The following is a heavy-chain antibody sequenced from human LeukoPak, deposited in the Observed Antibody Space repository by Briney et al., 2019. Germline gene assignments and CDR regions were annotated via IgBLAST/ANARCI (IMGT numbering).Heavy chain of an antibody. J-gene: IGHJ5*02. V-gene: IGHV1-18*01. D-gene: IGHD6-13*01. CDR3: ARDRRSVAAAGIIFDP. CDR1: RYTFTSYG. CDR2: ISAYNGNT. Sequence: ASVKVSCKASRYTFTSYGISWVRQAPGQGLEWMGWISAYNGNTNYAQKLQGRVTMTTDTSTSTAYMELRSLRSDDTAVYYCARDRRSVAAAGIIFDPWGQGTLVTVSS.